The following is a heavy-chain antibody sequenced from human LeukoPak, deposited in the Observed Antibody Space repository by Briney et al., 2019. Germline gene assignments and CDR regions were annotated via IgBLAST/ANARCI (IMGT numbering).Heavy chain of an antibody. J-gene: IGHJ4*02. CDR2: MNPNSGNT. D-gene: IGHD2-2*01. CDR3: ARGGNCSSTSCSRKSPFDY. V-gene: IGHV1-8*01. Sequence: ASVKVSCKASGYTFTSYDINWVRQATGQGLEWMGWMNPNSGNTGYAQKFQGRVTMTRNTSISTAYMELSSLRSEDTAVYYCARGGNCSSTSCSRKSPFDYWGQGTLVTVSS. CDR1: GYTFTSYD.